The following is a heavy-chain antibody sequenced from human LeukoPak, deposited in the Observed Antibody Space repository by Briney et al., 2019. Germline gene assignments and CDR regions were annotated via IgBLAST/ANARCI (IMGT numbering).Heavy chain of an antibody. Sequence: GGSLRLSCAVSGFTVSSNYMSWVRQAPGKGLEWVSLIYSGGSTYYADSVKGRFTISRDNSKNTLYLQMNSLRVEDTAVYYCARVGYTGTWYSSPPFDYWGQGTLVTVSS. CDR1: GFTVSSNY. CDR2: IYSGGST. J-gene: IGHJ4*02. V-gene: IGHV3-66*01. D-gene: IGHD6-13*01. CDR3: ARVGYTGTWYSSPPFDY.